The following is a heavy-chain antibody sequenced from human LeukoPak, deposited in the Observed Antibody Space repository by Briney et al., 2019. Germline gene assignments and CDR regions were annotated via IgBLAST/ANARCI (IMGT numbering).Heavy chain of an antibody. CDR1: GYTFTSYG. CDR2: ISAYNGNT. V-gene: IGHV1-18*01. J-gene: IGHJ3*02. CDR3: ARDEVGATRAQGAFDI. Sequence: ASVKVSCKASGYTFTSYGISWVRQAPGQGLEWMGWISAYNGNTNYAQKLQGRVTMTTDTSTSTAYMELGSLRSDDTAVYYCARDEVGATRAQGAFDIWGQGTMVTVSS. D-gene: IGHD1-26*01.